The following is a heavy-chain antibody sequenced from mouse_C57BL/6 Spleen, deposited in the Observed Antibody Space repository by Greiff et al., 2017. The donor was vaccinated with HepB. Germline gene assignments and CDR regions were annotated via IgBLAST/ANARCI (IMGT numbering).Heavy chain of an antibody. CDR1: GYTFTSYW. CDR2: IDPSDSET. V-gene: IGHV1-52*01. J-gene: IGHJ2*01. D-gene: IGHD1-1*01. Sequence: QVQLQQPGAELVRPGSSVKLSCKASGYTFTSYWMHWVKQRPIQGLEWIGNIDPSDSETHYNQKFKGKATLTVDKSSGTAYMQLSSLTSEDSAVYYCARLGYYGSTYYLDYWGQGTTLTVSS. CDR3: ARLGYYGSTYYLDY.